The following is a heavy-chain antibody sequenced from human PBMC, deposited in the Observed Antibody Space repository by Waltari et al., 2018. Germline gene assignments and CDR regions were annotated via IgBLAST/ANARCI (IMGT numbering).Heavy chain of an antibody. CDR3: SRDGLEYYYGMDV. V-gene: IGHV1-46*03. D-gene: IGHD3-16*01. J-gene: IGHJ6*02. CDR1: GYIFTTYH. CDR2: INPSDGGT. Sequence: QVQLVQSGAEVKKPGTSVKISCKASGYIFTTYHVYWVRQAPGEGLQYMGAINPSDGGTPYAQRFRGRVTMTRATSTSTVYMEIHSLRVEDTAVYYCSRDGLEYYYGMDVWGQGTTVTVSS.